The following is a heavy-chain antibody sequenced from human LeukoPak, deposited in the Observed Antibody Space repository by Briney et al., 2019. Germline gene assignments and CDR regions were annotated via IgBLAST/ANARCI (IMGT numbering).Heavy chain of an antibody. D-gene: IGHD2-15*01. Sequence: GGSLRLSCAASGFTFSSYSMNWVRQAPGKGLEWVSSISSSSSYIYYADSVKGRFTISRDNAKNSLYLQMNSLRAEDTAVYYCARVGGYYFPSDYWGQGTLVTVSS. V-gene: IGHV3-21*01. CDR3: ARVGGYYFPSDY. CDR2: ISSSSSYI. J-gene: IGHJ4*02. CDR1: GFTFSSYS.